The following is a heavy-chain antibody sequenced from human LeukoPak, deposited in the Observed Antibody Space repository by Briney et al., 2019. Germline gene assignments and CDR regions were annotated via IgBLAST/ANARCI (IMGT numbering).Heavy chain of an antibody. Sequence: SETLSLTCIVSGGSMRSSSYYWGWIRQPPGKGLEWIGSIYYNGNSFYKSSLKSRVTISLDTSKKQFSLKVSSVTAADTAVYYCARYSSSWPNYFDYWGQGTLVTVSS. CDR1: GGSMRSSSYY. J-gene: IGHJ4*02. V-gene: IGHV4-39*07. D-gene: IGHD6-13*01. CDR2: IYYNGNS. CDR3: ARYSSSWPNYFDY.